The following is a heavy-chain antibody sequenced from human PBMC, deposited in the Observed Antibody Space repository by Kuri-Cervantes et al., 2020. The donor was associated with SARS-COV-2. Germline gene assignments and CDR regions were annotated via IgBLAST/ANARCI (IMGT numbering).Heavy chain of an antibody. CDR1: GASISSYY. CDR3: ARVRDIVPLVYATRGWFDP. D-gene: IGHD2-8*01. CDR2: IYFSGST. Sequence: SEPLTPTCTASGASISSYYWSWIRQPPGKGLEWIGYIYFSGSTNYNPTLKSRVTISADTSKNQFSIKLCSVTAADTAVYYCARVRDIVPLVYATRGWFDPWGQGTLVTVSS. J-gene: IGHJ5*02. V-gene: IGHV4-59*01.